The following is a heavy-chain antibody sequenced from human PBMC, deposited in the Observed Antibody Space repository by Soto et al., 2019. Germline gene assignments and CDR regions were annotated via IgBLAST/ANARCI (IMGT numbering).Heavy chain of an antibody. V-gene: IGHV4-31*03. CDR2: IYYSGST. CDR3: ARGIDY. CDR1: GGSISSGGYS. Sequence: ASETLSLTCTVSGGSISSGGYSWSWIRQHPGKGLEWIGYIYYSGSTYYSPSLKSRLTISVDTSKNQFSLKLSSVTAADTAVYYCARGIDYWGQGTLVTVSS. J-gene: IGHJ4*02.